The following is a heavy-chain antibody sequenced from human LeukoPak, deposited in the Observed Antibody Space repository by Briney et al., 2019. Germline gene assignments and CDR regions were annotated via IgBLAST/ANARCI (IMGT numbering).Heavy chain of an antibody. CDR1: GYTFTSYY. V-gene: IGHV1-46*01. J-gene: IGHJ4*02. CDR3: ASIFPEQQLVDFDY. D-gene: IGHD6-13*01. CDR2: INPSGGST. Sequence: ASVKVSCKASGYTFTSYYMHWVRQAPGQGLEWMGIINPSGGSTSYAQKFQGRVTMTRDMSTSSVYMELSSLRSEDTAVYYCASIFPEQQLVDFDYWGQGTLVTVSS.